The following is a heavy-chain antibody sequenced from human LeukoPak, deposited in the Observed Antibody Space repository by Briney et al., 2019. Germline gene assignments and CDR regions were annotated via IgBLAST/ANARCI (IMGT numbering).Heavy chain of an antibody. CDR1: GFTFSSYS. Sequence: GGSLRLSCAASGFTFSSYSMNWVRQAPGKGLEWVSSISSSSSYIYYADSVKGRFTISRDNSKNTLYLQMNSLRAEDTAVYYCAKVKADEWELRADDAFDIWGQGTMVTVSS. CDR2: ISSSSSYI. CDR3: AKVKADEWELRADDAFDI. J-gene: IGHJ3*02. V-gene: IGHV3-21*04. D-gene: IGHD1-26*01.